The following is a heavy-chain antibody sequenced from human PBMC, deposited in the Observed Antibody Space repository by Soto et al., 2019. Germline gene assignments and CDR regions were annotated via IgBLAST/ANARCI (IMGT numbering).Heavy chain of an antibody. V-gene: IGHV1-69*18. CDR3: ARVVMTTVPASYYYGMDV. D-gene: IGHD4-4*01. Sequence: QVQLVQSGAEVKKPGSSVTVSCKASGGTFSSYAISWVRQAPGQGLEWLGRIIPFIGTAHYAQKFQGRVKITADESTSTAYMELTSLRSADTAVYYCARVVMTTVPASYYYGMDVWGQGTTVTVSS. CDR1: GGTFSSYA. J-gene: IGHJ6*02. CDR2: IIPFIGTA.